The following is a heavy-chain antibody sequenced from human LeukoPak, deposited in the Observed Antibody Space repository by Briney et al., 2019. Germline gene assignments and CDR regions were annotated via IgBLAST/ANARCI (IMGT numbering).Heavy chain of an antibody. J-gene: IGHJ4*02. D-gene: IGHD1-26*01. CDR1: GFTFSSYG. V-gene: IGHV3-21*01. CDR2: ISSSSSYI. CDR3: ARVLVGANDY. Sequence: GGSLKLSCATSGFTFSSYGMHWVRQAPGKGLEWVSSISSSSSYIYYADSVKGRFTISRDNAKNSLYLQMNSLRAEDTAVYYCARVLVGANDYWGQGTLVTVSS.